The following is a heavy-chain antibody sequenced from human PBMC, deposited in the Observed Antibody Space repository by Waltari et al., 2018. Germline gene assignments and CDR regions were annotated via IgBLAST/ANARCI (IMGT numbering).Heavy chain of an antibody. J-gene: IGHJ4*02. Sequence: EVQLVESGGGVGRHGGSLRLSCEASGFIFVVYGRNWFRQAPGKGLGWVSGINWNGCSTGYADSVKGRFTISRDNAKNSLYLQMNSLRAEDTALYYCARAVTIFGVVTTFDYWGQGTLVTVSS. CDR2: INWNGCST. CDR1: GFIFVVYG. V-gene: IGHV3-20*04. D-gene: IGHD3-3*01. CDR3: ARAVTIFGVVTTFDY.